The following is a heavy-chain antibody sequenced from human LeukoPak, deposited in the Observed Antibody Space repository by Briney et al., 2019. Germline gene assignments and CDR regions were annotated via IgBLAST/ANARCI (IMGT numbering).Heavy chain of an antibody. V-gene: IGHV3-48*04. Sequence: GGSLRLSCAASGFTFSSYSINWVRQAPGKGLEWVSYVSSSSGTIYYADSVKGRFTISRDNAKNSLYLQMNSLRAEDTAVYYCARVDYGDYAGEDYWGQGTLVTVSS. CDR1: GFTFSSYS. CDR3: ARVDYGDYAGEDY. CDR2: VSSSSGTI. J-gene: IGHJ4*02. D-gene: IGHD4-17*01.